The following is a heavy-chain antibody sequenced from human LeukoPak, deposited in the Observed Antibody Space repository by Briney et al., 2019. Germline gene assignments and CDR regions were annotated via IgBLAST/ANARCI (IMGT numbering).Heavy chain of an antibody. Sequence: GRSLRLSCTASGFTFSTYAMSWVRQAPGKGLEWVSGISGSGGDTYYADSVKGRFTISRDNSKSTLYLQMNSLRAEDTAVYYCVKEMGCSSTSCYVPFDYWARGPWSPSPQ. V-gene: IGHV3-23*01. J-gene: IGHJ4*02. CDR1: GFTFSTYA. CDR2: ISGSGGDT. D-gene: IGHD2-2*01. CDR3: VKEMGCSSTSCYVPFDY.